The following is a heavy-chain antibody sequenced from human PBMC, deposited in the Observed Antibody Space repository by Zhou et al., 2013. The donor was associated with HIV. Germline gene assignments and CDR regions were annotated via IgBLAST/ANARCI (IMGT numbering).Heavy chain of an antibody. CDR3: ARASARGYYDSSGYSDYWYFDL. D-gene: IGHD3-22*01. Sequence: QVQLQESGPGLVKPSETLSLTCTVSGGSISSYYWSWIRQPPGKGLEWIGYIYTSGSTNYNPSLKSRVTISVDTSKNQFSLKLSSVTAADTAVYYCARASARGYYDSSGYSDYWYFDLWGRGTLVTVSS. V-gene: IGHV4-4*09. CDR1: GGSISSYY. CDR2: IYTSGST. J-gene: IGHJ2*01.